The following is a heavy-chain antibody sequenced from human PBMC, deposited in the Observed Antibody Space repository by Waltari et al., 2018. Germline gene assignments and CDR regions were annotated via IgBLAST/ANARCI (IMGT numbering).Heavy chain of an antibody. CDR1: GGTFSSYT. V-gene: IGHV1-69*02. Sequence: QVQLVQSGAEVKKPGSSVKVSCKASGGTFSSYTISWVRQAPGQGLEWMGRIIPILGIANYAQKFQGRVTSTADKSTSTAYMELSSLRSEDTAVYYCARGTAVAGSGWFDPWGQGTLVTVSS. CDR2: IIPILGIA. J-gene: IGHJ5*02. CDR3: ARGTAVAGSGWFDP. D-gene: IGHD6-19*01.